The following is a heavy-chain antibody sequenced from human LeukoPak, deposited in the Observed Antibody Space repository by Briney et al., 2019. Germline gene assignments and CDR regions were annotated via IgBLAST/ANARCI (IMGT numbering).Heavy chain of an antibody. J-gene: IGHJ5*02. CDR1: GFTFENYG. CDR3: ARDVGYEYFWFDP. CDR2: INWSGGST. V-gene: IGHV3-20*01. Sequence: GRSLRLSCAASGFTFENYGMSWVRQVPGKGLEWVSGINWSGGSTDYADSVKGRFTISRDNAKNSVYLQMNNLRAEDTALYHCARDVGYEYFWFDPWGQGTLVTVSS. D-gene: IGHD5-12*01.